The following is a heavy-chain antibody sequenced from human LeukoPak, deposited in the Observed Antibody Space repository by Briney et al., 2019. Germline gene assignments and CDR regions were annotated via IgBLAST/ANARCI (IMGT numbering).Heavy chain of an antibody. J-gene: IGHJ2*01. CDR2: IYHSGST. CDR1: GYSISSGYY. V-gene: IGHV4-38-2*02. CDR3: AGTPITMIVVVTTHWYFDL. D-gene: IGHD3-22*01. Sequence: SETLSLTCTVSGYSISSGYYWGWIRQPPGKGLEWIGSIYHSGSTYYNPSLKSRVTISVDTSKNQFSLKLSSVTAADTAVYYCAGTPITMIVVVTTHWYFDLWGRGTLVTVSS.